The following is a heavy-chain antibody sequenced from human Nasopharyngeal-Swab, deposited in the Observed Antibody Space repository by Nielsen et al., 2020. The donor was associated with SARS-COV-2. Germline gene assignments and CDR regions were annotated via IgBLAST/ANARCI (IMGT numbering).Heavy chain of an antibody. D-gene: IGHD1-7*01. CDR3: ATNWDYRFDY. CDR2: IAQDGSES. Sequence: GESLKISCAASGFTFSSYVMSWVRQAPGKGLEWVANIAQDGSESHYVDSVKGRFTISRDNAWNSLYLQMNSLRAEDTAVYYCATNWDYRFDYWGQGTLVTVSS. J-gene: IGHJ4*02. CDR1: GFTFSSYV. V-gene: IGHV3-7*01.